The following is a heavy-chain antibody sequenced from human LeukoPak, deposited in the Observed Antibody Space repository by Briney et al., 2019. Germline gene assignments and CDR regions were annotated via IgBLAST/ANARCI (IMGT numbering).Heavy chain of an antibody. J-gene: IGHJ4*02. V-gene: IGHV1-69*04. D-gene: IGHD1-20*01. CDR2: IIPIFGIA. CDR1: GGTFSSYA. CDR3: ARGPITAETSFDY. Sequence: GASVKVSCKASGGTFSSYAISWVRQAPGQGLEWMGRIIPIFGIANYAQKFQGRVTITADKSTSTAYMKLSSLRSEDTAVYYCARGPITAETSFDYWGQGTLVTVSS.